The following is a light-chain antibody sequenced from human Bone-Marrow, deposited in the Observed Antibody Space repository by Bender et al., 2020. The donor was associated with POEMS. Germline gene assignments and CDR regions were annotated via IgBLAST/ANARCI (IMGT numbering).Light chain of an antibody. Sequence: SYVLTQPPSVSVAPGQTARITCGGNNIGSNSLHWYQQRPGQAPVLVVYDDSDRPSGIPERFSGSTSGNTATLTISGTQAMDEADYYCAAWDDSLSGWAFGGGTKLTVL. CDR3: AAWDDSLSGWA. CDR2: DDS. J-gene: IGLJ3*02. CDR1: NIGSNS. V-gene: IGLV3-21*02.